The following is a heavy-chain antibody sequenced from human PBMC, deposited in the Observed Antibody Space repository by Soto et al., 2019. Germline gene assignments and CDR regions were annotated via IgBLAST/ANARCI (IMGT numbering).Heavy chain of an antibody. CDR2: ISHSGDT. CDR3: ATGVDAAKDGY. Sequence: VQLVASGGGLIQPGGSLRLSCAASGFTVSSNNMTWIRQDPGRGPEWVSTISHSGDTFYADSVKGRFAISRDNSKNMRYLQMHSLRPEDTAVYYCATGVDAAKDGYWGQGTLVTVS. V-gene: IGHV3-53*01. D-gene: IGHD5-18*01. J-gene: IGHJ4*02. CDR1: GFTVSSNN.